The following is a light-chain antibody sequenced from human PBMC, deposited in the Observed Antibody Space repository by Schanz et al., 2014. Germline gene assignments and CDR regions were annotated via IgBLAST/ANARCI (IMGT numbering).Light chain of an antibody. CDR2: EVS. Sequence: QSALTQPPSASGSPGQSVTISCTGTSSDIGGYNYVFWYQQHPGKAPKLLIYEVSKRPSGVPDRFSGSKSGNTASLTISGLQAEDEADYFCSSYTSSALGVFGGGAKLTVL. V-gene: IGLV2-8*01. CDR3: SSYTSSALGV. J-gene: IGLJ3*02. CDR1: SSDIGGYNY.